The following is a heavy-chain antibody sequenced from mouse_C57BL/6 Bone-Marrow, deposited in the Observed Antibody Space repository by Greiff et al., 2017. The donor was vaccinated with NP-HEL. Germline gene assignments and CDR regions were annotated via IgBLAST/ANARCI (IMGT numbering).Heavy chain of an antibody. D-gene: IGHD2-1*01. CDR2: IDPSDSYT. CDR1: GYTFTSYW. CDR3: AREGYGNYHYYAMDY. Sequence: VKLQHPGAELVMPGASVKLSCKASGYTFTSYWMHWVKQRPGQGLEWIGEIDPSDSYTNYNQKFKGKSTLTVDKSSSTAYMQLSSLTSEDSAVYYCAREGYGNYHYYAMDYWGQGTSVTVSS. J-gene: IGHJ4*01. V-gene: IGHV1-69*01.